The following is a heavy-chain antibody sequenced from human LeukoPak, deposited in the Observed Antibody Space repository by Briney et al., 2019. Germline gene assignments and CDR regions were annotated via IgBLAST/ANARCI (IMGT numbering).Heavy chain of an antibody. CDR1: GFTFSNYW. V-gene: IGHV3-7*03. D-gene: IGHD2-15*01. J-gene: IGHJ4*02. CDR3: ARDHGRYCSGGSCYFGGFFEY. Sequence: GGSLRLSCAASGFTFSNYWMSWVRQAPGKGLEWVANIKQDGSEKYYVDSVKGRFTISRHNAKNSLYLQMNSLRAEDTAVYYCARDHGRYCSGGSCYFGGFFEYWGQGTLGTVSS. CDR2: IKQDGSEK.